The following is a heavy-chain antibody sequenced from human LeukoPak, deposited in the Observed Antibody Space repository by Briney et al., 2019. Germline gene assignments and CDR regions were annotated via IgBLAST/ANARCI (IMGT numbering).Heavy chain of an antibody. V-gene: IGHV4-61*02. Sequence: TTSQTLSLTCTVSGGSISSGSYYWSWIRQPAGKGLEWIGGIYTSGSTNYNPSLKSRVTISVDTSKNQFSLKLSSVTAADTAVYYCARETSQKGAHYMDVWGKGTTVTISS. CDR3: ARETSQKGAHYMDV. J-gene: IGHJ6*03. CDR2: IYTSGST. CDR1: GGSISSGSYY. D-gene: IGHD3-16*01.